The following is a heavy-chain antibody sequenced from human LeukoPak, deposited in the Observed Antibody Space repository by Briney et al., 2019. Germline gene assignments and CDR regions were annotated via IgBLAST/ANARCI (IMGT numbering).Heavy chain of an antibody. V-gene: IGHV4-59*01. CDR2: IYYSGST. CDR1: GGSINSYY. Sequence: SETLSLTCSVSGGSINSYYWSWIRQPPGKGLEWIGQIYYSGSTSYNPSLKSRVTISVDTSKKQFSLKLSSVTAADTAFYYCARYIASYPHDAFDIWGQGTMVTVSS. CDR3: ARYIASYPHDAFDI. D-gene: IGHD1-26*01. J-gene: IGHJ3*02.